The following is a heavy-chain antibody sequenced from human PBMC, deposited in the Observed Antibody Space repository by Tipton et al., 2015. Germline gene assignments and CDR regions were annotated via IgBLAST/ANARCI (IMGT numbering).Heavy chain of an antibody. J-gene: IGHJ6*02. Sequence: TLSLTCAVSGGSISSSNWWTWVRQPPGKGLEWIGEIYQSGNTNYNPSLKSRVTISADKSKNQFSLTLNSATAADTAVYYCARDLEHGMDVWGQGTTVTVS. CDR1: GGSISSSNW. CDR2: IYQSGNT. V-gene: IGHV4-4*02. CDR3: ARDLEHGMDV. D-gene: IGHD5-24*01.